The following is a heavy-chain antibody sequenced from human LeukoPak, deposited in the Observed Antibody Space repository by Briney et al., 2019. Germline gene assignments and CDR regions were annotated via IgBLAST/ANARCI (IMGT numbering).Heavy chain of an antibody. Sequence: SETLSLTCAVSGGSISSSNWWSWVRQPPGKGLEWIGEIYYSGSTYYNPSLKSRVTISVDTSKNQFSLHLSSVTAADTAVYYCARDYYYYYYMDVWGKGTTVTISS. CDR1: GGSISSSNW. CDR3: ARDYYYYYYMDV. V-gene: IGHV4-4*02. CDR2: IYYSGST. J-gene: IGHJ6*03.